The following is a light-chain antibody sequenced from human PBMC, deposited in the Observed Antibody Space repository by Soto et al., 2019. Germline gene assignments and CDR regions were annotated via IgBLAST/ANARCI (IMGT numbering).Light chain of an antibody. CDR3: QSYDSSLSGSWV. V-gene: IGLV1-40*01. CDR2: GNS. CDR1: SSNIGAGYD. J-gene: IGLJ3*02. Sequence: QYVLTQPPSVSGAPGQRVTISCTGSSSNIGAGYDVHWYQQLPGTAPKLLIYGNSNRPSGVPDRFSGSKSGTSASLAITGLQAEDVADYYCQSYDSSLSGSWVFGGGTKLTVL.